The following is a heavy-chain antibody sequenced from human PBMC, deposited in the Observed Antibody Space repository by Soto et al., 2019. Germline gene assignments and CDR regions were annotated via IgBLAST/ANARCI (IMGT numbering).Heavy chain of an antibody. CDR3: VRGIDSSFDY. D-gene: IGHD6-13*01. J-gene: IGHJ4*02. CDR1: GDSVSSNRAA. CDR2: TYYRSKWSN. Sequence: SQTLSLTCAISGDSVSSNRAAWNRVRQSPSRGLEWLGRTYYRSKWSNDYALSVNSRITINPDTSKNQFSLQLNSVTPEDTAVYYCVRGIDSSFDYWGQGTLVTVSS. V-gene: IGHV6-1*01.